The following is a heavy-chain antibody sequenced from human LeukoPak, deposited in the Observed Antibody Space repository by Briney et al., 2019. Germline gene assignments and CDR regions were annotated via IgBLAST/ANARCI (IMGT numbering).Heavy chain of an antibody. J-gene: IGHJ3*01. CDR1: GFPFSIHA. CDR3: TRAGGYCSSSSCHTWAFDV. D-gene: IGHD2-2*02. CDR2: IGGSGGIT. Sequence: GGSLRLSCAASGFPFSIHAMTWVRQAPGKGLEWVSGIGGSGGITYYANSVKGRFTISRDNAKNTLYLQMNSLRAEDTALYYCTRAGGYCSSSSCHTWAFDVWGQGTMAIVSS. V-gene: IGHV3-23*01.